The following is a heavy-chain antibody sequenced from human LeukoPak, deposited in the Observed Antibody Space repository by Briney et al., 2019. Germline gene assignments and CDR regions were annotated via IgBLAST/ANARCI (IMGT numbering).Heavy chain of an antibody. D-gene: IGHD3-10*01. Sequence: PGGSLRLSCAVAGFTFSSYWRTWVRQAPGKGLEWVANIKRGGSEKYYVDSVKGRFTISRDNVKISLYLQMHSLRAEDTAVYYCARGYYGSGSYYTAYCGQGTLVTVSS. CDR3: ARGYYGSGSYYTAY. CDR1: GFTFSSYW. J-gene: IGHJ4*02. V-gene: IGHV3-7*04. CDR2: IKRGGSEK.